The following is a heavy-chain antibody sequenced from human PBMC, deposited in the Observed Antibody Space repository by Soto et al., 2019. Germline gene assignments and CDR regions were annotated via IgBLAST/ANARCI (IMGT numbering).Heavy chain of an antibody. J-gene: IGHJ4*02. CDR1: GGSISGSYYY. V-gene: IGHV4-39*01. D-gene: IGHD1-20*01. CDR3: ATSQKGYNWNYFDH. Sequence: SETLSLTCAVSGGSISGSYYYWAWLRQSPGKGPEWIGSVFYTGFTSYNPSLESRVSVSVDTSKSQFSLKLSAVTAADMAVYYCATSQKGYNWNYFDHWGQGALVTVSS. CDR2: VFYTGFT.